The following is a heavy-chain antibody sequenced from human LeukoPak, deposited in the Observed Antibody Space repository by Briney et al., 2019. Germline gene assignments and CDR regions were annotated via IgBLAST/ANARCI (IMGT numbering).Heavy chain of an antibody. CDR2: IYYSGST. J-gene: IGHJ5*02. CDR1: GGSIGSSRYY. CDR3: ARDWCSGTSCPTGFDP. Sequence: PSETLSLTCTVSGGSIGSSRYYWGWIRQPPGKGLEWIGSIYYSGSTYYNPSLKSRVTISVDTSKDQFSLKLSSVTAADTAVYYCARDWCSGTSCPTGFDPWGQGTLVTVSS. V-gene: IGHV4-39*07. D-gene: IGHD2-2*01.